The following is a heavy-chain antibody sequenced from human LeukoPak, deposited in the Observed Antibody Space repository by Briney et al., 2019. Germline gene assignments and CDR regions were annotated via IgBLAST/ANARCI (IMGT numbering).Heavy chain of an antibody. J-gene: IGHJ4*02. CDR2: MNQNGGEK. V-gene: IGHV3-7*03. CDR1: GFTFSSYW. CDR3: ARVGSTSQGAEDY. D-gene: IGHD6-6*01. Sequence: GGSLRLSCAASGFTFSSYWMTWVRQAPGKGQEWVANMNQNGGEKYYVDSVKGRFTISRDNAKNSLYLQMNSLRAEDTAVYYCARVGSTSQGAEDYWGQGTLVTVSS.